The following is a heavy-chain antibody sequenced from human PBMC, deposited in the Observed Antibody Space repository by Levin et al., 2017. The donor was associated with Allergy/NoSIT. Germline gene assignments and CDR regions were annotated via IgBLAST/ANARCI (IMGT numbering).Heavy chain of an antibody. Sequence: GESLKISCAASGFTFSSYGMHWVRQAPGKGLEWVAVISYDGSNKYYADSVKGRFTISRDNSKNTLYLQMNSLRAEDTAVYYCAKEGSSSSHLKYNWFDPWGQGTLVTVSS. CDR2: ISYDGSNK. D-gene: IGHD6-13*01. CDR1: GFTFSSYG. V-gene: IGHV3-30*18. CDR3: AKEGSSSSHLKYNWFDP. J-gene: IGHJ5*02.